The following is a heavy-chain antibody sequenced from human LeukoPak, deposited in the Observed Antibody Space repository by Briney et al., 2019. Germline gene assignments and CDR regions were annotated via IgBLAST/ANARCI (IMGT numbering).Heavy chain of an antibody. CDR2: IYYSGST. CDR3: ARGSYGVNYYYYYYMDV. CDR1: GGSISSSSYY. Sequence: PSETLSLTCTVSGGSISSSSYYWGWIRQPPGKGLELIGSIYYSGSTYYNPSLKSRVTISVDTSKNQFSLKLSSVTAADTAVYYCARGSYGVNYYYYYYMDVWGKGTTVTISS. J-gene: IGHJ6*03. V-gene: IGHV4-39*07. D-gene: IGHD5-18*01.